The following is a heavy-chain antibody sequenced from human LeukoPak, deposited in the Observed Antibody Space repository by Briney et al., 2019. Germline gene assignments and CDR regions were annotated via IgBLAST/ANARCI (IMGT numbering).Heavy chain of an antibody. CDR2: ISGHNGNT. D-gene: IGHD6-19*01. CDR1: GYTFSSFD. V-gene: IGHV1-18*01. Sequence: GASVKVSCMASGYTFSSFDISWVRQAPGQGLEWMGWISGHNGNTKYAQKFEGRVTMTTDTSTSIAYMELRSLKSDDTAVYYCARAHSSGWYVGDYWGQGTLVTV. CDR3: ARAHSSGWYVGDY. J-gene: IGHJ4*02.